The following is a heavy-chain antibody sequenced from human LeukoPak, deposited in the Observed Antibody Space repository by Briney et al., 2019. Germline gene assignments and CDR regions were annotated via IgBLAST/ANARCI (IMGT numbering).Heavy chain of an antibody. J-gene: IGHJ4*02. Sequence: ASVRVSCKASGYTFTSHDINWVRQALGQGLEWMGWISAYNGNTNYAQKLQGRVTMTTDTSTSTAYMELRSLISDDTAVYYCARGGATIDYWGQGTLVTVSS. V-gene: IGHV1-18*01. D-gene: IGHD1-26*01. CDR3: ARGGATIDY. CDR2: ISAYNGNT. CDR1: GYTFTSHD.